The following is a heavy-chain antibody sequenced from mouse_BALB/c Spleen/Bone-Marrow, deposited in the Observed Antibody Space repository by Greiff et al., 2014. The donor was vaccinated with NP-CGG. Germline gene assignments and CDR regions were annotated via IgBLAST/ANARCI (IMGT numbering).Heavy chain of an antibody. D-gene: IGHD3-2*01. CDR1: GYTFTSYW. J-gene: IGHJ4*01. V-gene: IGHV1S81*02. Sequence: QVQLKQSGTELVKPGASVKLSCKASGYTFTSYWIHWVKQGPGKGLEWIGEINPSNGRTNYSEKFKTKATLTVDKSSSTAHMQLSSLTSEDSAVYYCARGTARAMMDYWGQGTSVTVSS. CDR3: ARGTARAMMDY. CDR2: INPSNGRT.